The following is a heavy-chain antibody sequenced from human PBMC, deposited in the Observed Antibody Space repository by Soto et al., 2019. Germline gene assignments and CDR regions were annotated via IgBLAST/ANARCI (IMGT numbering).Heavy chain of an antibody. D-gene: IGHD5-12*01. CDR1: RGTFSSYT. V-gene: IGHV1-69*02. Sequence: SVKVSCKASRGTFSSYTISWVRQAPGQGLEWMGRIIPILGKTGYAQKFQGRVTMTRNTSISTAYMELSSLRSEDTAVYYCARMLRGRTGSSSYDDYYYYYMDVWGKGTTVTVSS. CDR3: ARMLRGRTGSSSYDDYYYYYMDV. J-gene: IGHJ6*03. CDR2: IIPILGKT.